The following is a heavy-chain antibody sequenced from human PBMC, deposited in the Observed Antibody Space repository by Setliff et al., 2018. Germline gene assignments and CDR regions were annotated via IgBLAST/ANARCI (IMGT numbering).Heavy chain of an antibody. D-gene: IGHD3-10*01. CDR2: INPNSGDT. CDR3: ARDPTGSDFVFSYFFDV. J-gene: IGHJ6*03. CDR1: GYTFGAHY. V-gene: IGHV1-2*02. Sequence: ASVKVSCKASGYTFGAHYIHWVRQAPGQGFEWMGWINPNSGDTNYAQNFQGRVTMTRDTSKRIVYMELRSLTSDDTAVYYCARDPTGSDFVFSYFFDVWGKGTTVTVSS.